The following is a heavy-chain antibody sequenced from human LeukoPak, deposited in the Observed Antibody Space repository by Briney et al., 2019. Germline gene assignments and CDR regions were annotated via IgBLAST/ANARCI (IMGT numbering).Heavy chain of an antibody. CDR2: IKEDGSEK. V-gene: IGHV3-7*01. Sequence: PGGSLRLSCGASEFSFSNSWMTWVRQGPGKGLERVANIKEDGSEKYYADSVKGRFVISRDNAKNLLYLQMNGLRAEDTALYYCARDKMTSRPRVYSWFDPWGQGTLVIVSS. J-gene: IGHJ5*02. D-gene: IGHD6-6*01. CDR1: EFSFSNSW. CDR3: ARDKMTSRPRVYSWFDP.